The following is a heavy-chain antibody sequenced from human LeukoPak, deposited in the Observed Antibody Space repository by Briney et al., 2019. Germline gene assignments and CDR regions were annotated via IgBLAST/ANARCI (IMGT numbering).Heavy chain of an antibody. CDR2: IYYSGST. J-gene: IGHJ4*02. Sequence: TSETLSLTCTVSGGSIRSGSHYWAWIRQPPGKGLEWIGSIYYSGSTYYNPSLENRVTLSIDTSKNHFSLKLSSLSAADTSVYYCAKRDDSGGNLVDLWGQGTLVTVS. CDR1: GGSIRSGSHY. D-gene: IGHD3-22*01. CDR3: AKRDDSGGNLVDL. V-gene: IGHV4-39*02.